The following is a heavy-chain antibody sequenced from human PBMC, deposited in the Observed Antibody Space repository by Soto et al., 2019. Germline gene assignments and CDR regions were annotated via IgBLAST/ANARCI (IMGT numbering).Heavy chain of an antibody. V-gene: IGHV4-34*01. CDR3: ARVVSVPAAMGYMVV. D-gene: IGHD2-2*01. CDR2: INHSGST. J-gene: IGHJ6*03. CDR1: GGSFSGYY. Sequence: QVQLQQWGAGRLKPSETLSLTCAVYGGSFSGYYWSWIRQPPGTGLEWIGEINHSGSTNYNPSLESRVPLALDTSKIKFCLTLSSVTAAGTAVYYCARVVSVPAAMGYMVVLGKGTTVTVSS.